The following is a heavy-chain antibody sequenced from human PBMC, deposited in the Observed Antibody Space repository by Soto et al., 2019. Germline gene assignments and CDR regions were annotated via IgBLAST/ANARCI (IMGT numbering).Heavy chain of an antibody. V-gene: IGHV3-11*01. CDR3: ARRLQWQLRPLDS. CDR2: INTLSTAI. CDR1: GSTFTDYY. D-gene: IGHD6-19*01. Sequence: PGGSLRLSCEGSGSTFTDYYMTWIRQAPGKGLEWVAYINTLSTAIYYADSVKGRFTISRDNAKNSLYLQMNGLRAEDTATYYCARRLQWQLRPLDSWGRGTLGTVSS. J-gene: IGHJ4*02.